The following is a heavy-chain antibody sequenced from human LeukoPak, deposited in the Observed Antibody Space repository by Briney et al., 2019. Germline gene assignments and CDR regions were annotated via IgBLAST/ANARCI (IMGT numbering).Heavy chain of an antibody. CDR1: GGTFNNYA. Sequence: EASVKVSCKASGGTFNNYAINWVRQAPGQGLEWMGGIIPIFGSSNYARKFQGRVTITADESTTTAYMELSSLRSDDTAVYYCARSGGDIAAAALYYFDYWGQGTLVTVSS. V-gene: IGHV1-69*13. CDR2: IIPIFGSS. CDR3: ARSGGDIAAAALYYFDY. J-gene: IGHJ4*02. D-gene: IGHD6-13*01.